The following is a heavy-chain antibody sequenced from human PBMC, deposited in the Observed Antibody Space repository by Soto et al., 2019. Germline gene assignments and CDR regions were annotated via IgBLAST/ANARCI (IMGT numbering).Heavy chain of an antibody. D-gene: IGHD1-26*01. CDR2: INTDGSNT. CDR1: GFTFSSYW. J-gene: IGHJ4*02. CDR3: ARGYSGTYRVDY. Sequence: EVQLVESGGGLVQPGGSLRLSCAVSGFTFSSYWMHWVRQVPGKGLMWVSRINTDGSNTTYADSVKGRFTLSRDNAKNTLFLQMNSLRAEDTAVYYCARGYSGTYRVDYWGQGTLVTVSS. V-gene: IGHV3-74*01.